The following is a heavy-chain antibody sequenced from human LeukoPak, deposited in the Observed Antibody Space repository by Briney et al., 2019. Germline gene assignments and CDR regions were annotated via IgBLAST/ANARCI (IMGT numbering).Heavy chain of an antibody. Sequence: PGGSLRLSCAASGFTFSNYWMHWVRQAPGKGLVWVSRIDNGGSDTRHADSVKGRFTISRDNAKNSVYLQMNSLRVEDTAVYYCARDRGYRDYWGQGTLVTVSS. J-gene: IGHJ4*02. V-gene: IGHV3-74*01. CDR3: ARDRGYRDY. CDR1: GFTFSNYW. D-gene: IGHD6-13*01. CDR2: IDNGGSDT.